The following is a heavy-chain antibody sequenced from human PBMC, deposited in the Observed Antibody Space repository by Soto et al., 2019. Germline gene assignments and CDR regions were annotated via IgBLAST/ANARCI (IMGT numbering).Heavy chain of an antibody. Sequence: SETLSLTCSVSGVSISSGADYWSWIRQRPGKGLEWIGSIYSSGSSSYNPALKSRLTISLDTSKNQFPLKLTSVTAADTAVYYCARFAYRGGWSFDYWGRGTLVTVSS. CDR1: GVSISSGADY. J-gene: IGHJ4*02. D-gene: IGHD6-19*01. CDR3: ARFAYRGGWSFDY. V-gene: IGHV4-31*03. CDR2: IYSSGSS.